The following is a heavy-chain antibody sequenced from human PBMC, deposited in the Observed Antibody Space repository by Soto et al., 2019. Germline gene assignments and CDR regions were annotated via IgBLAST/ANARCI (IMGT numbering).Heavy chain of an antibody. J-gene: IGHJ4*02. D-gene: IGHD4-17*01. V-gene: IGHV4-31*03. Sequence: QVQLQESGPGLVKPSQTLSLTCTVSGGSISSGGYYWSWIRQHPGKGLECIGYIYYSGSTYYNPSLKSRVTIAVDTSKNQFSLKLSSVTAADTAVYYCSRWYGDYEGGFDSWGQGTLVTVSS. CDR1: GGSISSGGYY. CDR2: IYYSGST. CDR3: SRWYGDYEGGFDS.